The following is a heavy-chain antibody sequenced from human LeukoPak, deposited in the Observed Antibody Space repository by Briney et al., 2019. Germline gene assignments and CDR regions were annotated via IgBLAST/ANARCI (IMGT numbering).Heavy chain of an antibody. CDR2: ISYDGSNK. CDR3: ARYIAAAAIDY. D-gene: IGHD6-13*01. Sequence: GGSLRLSCAASGFTFSSYAMHWVRQAPRKGLEWVAVISYDGSNKYYVDSVKGRFTISRDNSKNTLYLQMNSLRAEDTAVYYCARYIAAAAIDYWGQGTLVTVSS. CDR1: GFTFSSYA. J-gene: IGHJ4*02. V-gene: IGHV3-30-3*01.